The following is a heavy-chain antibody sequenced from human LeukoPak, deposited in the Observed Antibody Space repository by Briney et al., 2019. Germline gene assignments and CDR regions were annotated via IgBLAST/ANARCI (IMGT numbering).Heavy chain of an antibody. D-gene: IGHD5-12*01. CDR1: GFTFSSYG. Sequence: GGSLRLSCAASGFTFSSYGMHWVRLAPGKGLEWVAVISYDGSNKYYADSVKGRFTLSRDNSKNTQYLQMNSLRPEDTAVYYRAKGYNGYDYAFDIWGQGTMVTVSS. V-gene: IGHV3-30*18. CDR2: ISYDGSNK. CDR3: AKGYNGYDYAFDI. J-gene: IGHJ3*02.